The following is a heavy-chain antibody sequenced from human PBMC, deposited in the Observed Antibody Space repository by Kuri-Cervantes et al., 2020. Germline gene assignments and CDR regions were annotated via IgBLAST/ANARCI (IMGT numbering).Heavy chain of an antibody. D-gene: IGHD3-3*01. Sequence: GESLKISCAASGFTFSSYSMNWVREVAGKVLEWVSSISSSSTFIYDADSQKGRFTISRDNANNSLFLQMNSLRADDTAVYYCARDVTSFGVVARYFDFWGQGTLVTVSS. V-gene: IGHV3-21*06. J-gene: IGHJ4*02. CDR3: ARDVTSFGVVARYFDF. CDR2: ISSSSTFI. CDR1: GFTFSSYS.